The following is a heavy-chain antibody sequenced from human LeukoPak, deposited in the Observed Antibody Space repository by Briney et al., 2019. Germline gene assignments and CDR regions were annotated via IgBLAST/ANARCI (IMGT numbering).Heavy chain of an antibody. J-gene: IGHJ6*02. V-gene: IGHV3-48*01. CDR2: ISSSSSTI. D-gene: IGHD3-3*01. CDR3: ARDNRTPTYYDFWSGPHYGMDV. Sequence: GGSLRLSCAASGFTFSSYSMNWVRQAPGKGLEWVSYISSSSSTIYYADSVKGRFTISRDNAKNSLYLQMNSLRAEDTAVYYCARDNRTPTYYDFWSGPHYGMDVWGQGTTVTVSS. CDR1: GFTFSSYS.